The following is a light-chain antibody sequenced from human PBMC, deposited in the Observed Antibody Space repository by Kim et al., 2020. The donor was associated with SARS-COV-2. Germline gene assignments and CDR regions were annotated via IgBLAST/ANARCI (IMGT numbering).Light chain of an antibody. Sequence: EIVLTQSPATLSLSPGERATLSCRASQSVSSYLAWYQQKPGQAPRLLIYDASNRATGTPARFSGSGSGTDFTLTISSLEPEDFAVYYCQQRSNWPLLTFGGGTKLEI. J-gene: IGKJ4*01. CDR3: QQRSNWPLLT. CDR1: QSVSSY. CDR2: DAS. V-gene: IGKV3-11*01.